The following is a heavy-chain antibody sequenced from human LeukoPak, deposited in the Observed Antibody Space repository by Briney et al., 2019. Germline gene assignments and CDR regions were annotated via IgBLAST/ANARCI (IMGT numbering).Heavy chain of an antibody. D-gene: IGHD4-23*01. V-gene: IGHV1-69*04. Sequence: VASVTVSCKASGGTFSSYAISWVRQAPGQGLEWMGRIIPIFGKANYAQKFQGRVTITADKSTSTAYMELSSLRSEDTAVYYCAAGGNSFELFFDYWGQGPLVTVSS. CDR3: AAGGNSFELFFDY. J-gene: IGHJ4*02. CDR1: GGTFSSYA. CDR2: IIPIFGKA.